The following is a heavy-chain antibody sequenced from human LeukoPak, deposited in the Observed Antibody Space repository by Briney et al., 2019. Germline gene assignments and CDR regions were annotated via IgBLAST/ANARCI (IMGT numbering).Heavy chain of an antibody. V-gene: IGHV4-59*12. CDR3: ARDCYDSSGYYYRLAAFDI. CDR1: GGSISSYY. J-gene: IGHJ3*02. D-gene: IGHD3-22*01. Sequence: VKPSETLSLTCTVSGGSISSYYWSWIQQPPGKGLEWIGYIYYSGSTNYNPSLKSRVTISVDTSKNQFSLKLSSVTAADTAVYYCARDCYDSSGYYYRLAAFDIWGQGTMVTVSS. CDR2: IYYSGST.